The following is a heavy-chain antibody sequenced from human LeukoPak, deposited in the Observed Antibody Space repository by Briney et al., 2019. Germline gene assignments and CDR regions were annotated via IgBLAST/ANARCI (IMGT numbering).Heavy chain of an antibody. CDR2: IYSGGST. J-gene: IGHJ4*02. CDR3: ARGGDGYNYYFDY. V-gene: IGHV3-53*01. D-gene: IGHD5-24*01. Sequence: GGPLRLSCAASGFTVSSNYMSWVRQAPGKGLEWVSVIYSGGSTYYADSVKGRFTISRDNSKNTLYLQMNSLRAEDTAVYYCARGGDGYNYYFDYWGQGTLVTVSS. CDR1: GFTVSSNY.